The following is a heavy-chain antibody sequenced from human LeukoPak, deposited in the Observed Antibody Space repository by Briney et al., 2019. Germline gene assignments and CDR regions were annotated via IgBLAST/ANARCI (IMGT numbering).Heavy chain of an antibody. V-gene: IGHV5-51*01. Sequence: GESLKISCRGSGFSFSGYWIGWVRQMPEKGLERRGIIYPGDSDTKYSPSFQGQVTISADKSISTAYLQWSSLKASDTAMYYCARLKDDSSGYDAFDIWGQGTMVTVPS. CDR2: IYPGDSDT. J-gene: IGHJ3*02. CDR1: GFSFSGYW. CDR3: ARLKDDSSGYDAFDI. D-gene: IGHD3-22*01.